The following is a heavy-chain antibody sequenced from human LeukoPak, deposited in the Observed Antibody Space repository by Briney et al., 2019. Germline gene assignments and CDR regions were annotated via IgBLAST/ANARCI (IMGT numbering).Heavy chain of an antibody. CDR2: INPSGGST. CDR1: GYTFTSYY. V-gene: IGHV1-46*03. D-gene: IGHD3-16*02. J-gene: IGHJ4*02. CDR3: ARELLHDYVWGSYRSHFDY. Sequence: ASVKVSCKASGYTFTSYYMHWVRQAPGQGLEWMGIINPSGGSTSYAQKFQGRVTMTRDTSTSTVYMELSSLRSEDTAVYYCARELLHDYVWGSYRSHFDYWGQGTLVTVSS.